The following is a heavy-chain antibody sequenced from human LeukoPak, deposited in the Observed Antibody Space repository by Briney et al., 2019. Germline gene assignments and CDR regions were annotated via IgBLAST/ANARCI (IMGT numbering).Heavy chain of an antibody. CDR1: VFTSYY. V-gene: IGHV1-2*02. J-gene: IGHJ6*03. Sequence: ASVKVSCKASVFTSYYMHWVRQAPGHGLEWVGWINPKRGDTNYAQKFQGRVTMTRDTSISTVYMELSRLRSDDTAVYYCASGRTIFYYYMDVWGKGTTVTISS. D-gene: IGHD3-3*02. CDR2: INPKRGDT. CDR3: ASGRTIFYYYMDV.